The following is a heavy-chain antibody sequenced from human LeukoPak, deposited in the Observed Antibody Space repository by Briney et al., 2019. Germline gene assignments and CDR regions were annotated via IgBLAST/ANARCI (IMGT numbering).Heavy chain of an antibody. CDR2: ISGSGGST. Sequence: GGSLRLPCAASGFTFSSYAMSWVRQAPGKGLEWVSAISGSGGSTYYADSVKGRFTISRDNSRNTLYLQMNSLRAEDTAVYYCARGRVGASGYWGQGTLVTVSS. CDR3: ARGRVGASGY. D-gene: IGHD1-26*01. V-gene: IGHV3-23*01. CDR1: GFTFSSYA. J-gene: IGHJ4*02.